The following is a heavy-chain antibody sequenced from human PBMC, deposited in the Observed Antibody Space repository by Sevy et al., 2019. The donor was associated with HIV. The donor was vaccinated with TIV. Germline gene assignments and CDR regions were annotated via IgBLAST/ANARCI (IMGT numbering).Heavy chain of an antibody. CDR1: GGSISSGGYY. V-gene: IGHV4-31*03. J-gene: IGHJ4*02. CDR3: ARVTHSPRNYYDSSGYLAFDY. CDR2: IYYSGST. D-gene: IGHD3-22*01. Sequence: SETLSLTCTVSGGSISSGGYYWSWIRQHPGKGLEWIGYIYYSGSTYYNPSLKSRVTISVDTSKNQFSLKLSSVTAADTAVYYYARVTHSPRNYYDSSGYLAFDYWGQGTLVTVSS.